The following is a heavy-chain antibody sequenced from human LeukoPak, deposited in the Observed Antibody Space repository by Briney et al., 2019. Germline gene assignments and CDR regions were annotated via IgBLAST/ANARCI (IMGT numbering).Heavy chain of an antibody. D-gene: IGHD3-16*01. CDR3: ARLDLPIQGEYYFDY. CDR2: IKQDGSEK. Sequence: GGSLRLSCAASGFTFSSYWMSWVRQAPGKGLEWVANIKQDGSEKYYVDSVKGRFTISRDNAKNSLYLQMNSLRAEDTAVYYCARLDLPIQGEYYFDYWGQGTLVTVSS. V-gene: IGHV3-7*01. J-gene: IGHJ4*02. CDR1: GFTFSSYW.